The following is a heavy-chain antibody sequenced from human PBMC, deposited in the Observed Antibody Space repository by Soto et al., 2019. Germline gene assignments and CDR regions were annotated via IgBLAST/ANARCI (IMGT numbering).Heavy chain of an antibody. V-gene: IGHV4-59*01. CDR1: GGSFNGYY. D-gene: IGHD3-10*01. Sequence: SETLSLTCGVYGGSFNGYYWSWIRQPPGKGLEWIGYIYYNGSTNYNPSLKSRVTISVDTSKNQFSLKLTSVTAADTAVYSCARFGSGNLPSFDYWGQGALVTVSS. CDR2: IYYNGST. J-gene: IGHJ4*02. CDR3: ARFGSGNLPSFDY.